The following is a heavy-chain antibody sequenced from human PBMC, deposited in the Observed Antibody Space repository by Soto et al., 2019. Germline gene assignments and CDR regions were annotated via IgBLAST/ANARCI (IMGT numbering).Heavy chain of an antibody. V-gene: IGHV3-7*03. J-gene: IGHJ6*02. CDR3: ARDSSRPNYYYYGMDV. Sequence: LRLSCAASGFTFSSYWMSWVRQAPGKGLEWVANIKQDGSEKYYVDSVKGRFTISRDNAKNSLYLQMNSLRAEDTAVYYCARDSSRPNYYYYGMDVWGQGTTVTVSS. CDR1: GFTFSSYW. D-gene: IGHD6-13*01. CDR2: IKQDGSEK.